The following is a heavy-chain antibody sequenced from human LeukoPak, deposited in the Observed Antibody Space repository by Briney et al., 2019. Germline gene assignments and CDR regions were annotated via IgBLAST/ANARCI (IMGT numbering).Heavy chain of an antibody. Sequence: GGSLRLSCAASGFTFSSYAMHWVRQAPGKGLEYVSAISSNGGSTYYANSVKGRFTISRDNSKNTLYLRMGSLRAEDMAVYYCARDLSSSGWYVPGYWGQGTLVTVSS. CDR3: ARDLSSSGWYVPGY. J-gene: IGHJ4*02. D-gene: IGHD6-19*01. CDR1: GFTFSSYA. V-gene: IGHV3-64*01. CDR2: ISSNGGST.